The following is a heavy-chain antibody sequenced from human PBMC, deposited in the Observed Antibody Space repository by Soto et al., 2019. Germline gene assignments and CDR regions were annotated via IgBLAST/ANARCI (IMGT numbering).Heavy chain of an antibody. CDR2: IWYDGSNK. CDR3: ARDDYYYGMDV. J-gene: IGHJ6*02. V-gene: IGHV3-33*01. CDR1: GFTFSSYD. Sequence: QVQLVESGGGVVQPGRSLRLSCAASGFTFSSYDMHWVRQAPGKGLEWVAVIWYDGSNKYYADSVKGRFTISRDNSKNTLYLQMNSLRAEDTAVYYCARDDYYYGMDVWGQGTTVTVSS.